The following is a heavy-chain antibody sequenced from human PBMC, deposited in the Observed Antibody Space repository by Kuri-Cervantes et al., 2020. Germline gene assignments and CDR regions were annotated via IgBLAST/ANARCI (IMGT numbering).Heavy chain of an antibody. CDR2: INHSGST. D-gene: IGHD6-19*01. CDR1: GSSISSYY. CDR3: ARGGRWGAVAVPYYFDY. J-gene: IGHJ4*02. V-gene: IGHV4-34*01. Sequence: GSLRLSCTVSGSSISSYYWSWIRQPPWKGLEWIGEINHSGSTNYNPSLKSRVTISVDTSKNQFSLKLSSVTAADTAVYYCARGGRWGAVAVPYYFDYWGQGTLVTVSS.